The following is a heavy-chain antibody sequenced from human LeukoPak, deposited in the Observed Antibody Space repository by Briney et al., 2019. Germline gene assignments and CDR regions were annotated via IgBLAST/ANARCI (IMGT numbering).Heavy chain of an antibody. D-gene: IGHD4-17*01. J-gene: IGHJ3*02. CDR1: GGSFSGYY. Sequence: SETLSLTCAVYGGSFSGYYWSWIRQPPGKGLEWIGEINHSGSTNYNPSLKSRVTISVDTSKNQFSLKLSSVTAADTAVYYCANPRGTVTVDAFDIWGQGTMVTVSS. V-gene: IGHV4-34*01. CDR2: INHSGST. CDR3: ANPRGTVTVDAFDI.